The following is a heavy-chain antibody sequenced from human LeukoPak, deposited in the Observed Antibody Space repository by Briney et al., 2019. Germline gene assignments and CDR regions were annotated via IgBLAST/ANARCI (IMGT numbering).Heavy chain of an antibody. CDR3: ARLGSQGGVAALDY. J-gene: IGHJ4*02. CDR1: GFTFDDHA. V-gene: IGHV3-9*01. D-gene: IGHD6-25*01. CDR2: ITWNGGDI. Sequence: GGSLRLSCAASGFTFDDHAMHWVRQLPGKGLEWVSGITWNGGDIGYADSVKGRFTVSRDNAKSSLYLQMNSLRAEDTAVYYCARLGSQGGVAALDYWGQGTLVTVSS.